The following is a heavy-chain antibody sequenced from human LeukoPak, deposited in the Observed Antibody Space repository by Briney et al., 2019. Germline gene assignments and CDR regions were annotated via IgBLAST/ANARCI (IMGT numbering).Heavy chain of an antibody. V-gene: IGHV3-23*01. CDR1: GFTFNTNA. J-gene: IGHJ4*02. CDR2: ISGRTGGT. CDR3: AKCGNSGCHLIDY. D-gene: IGHD5-12*01. Sequence: GGSLRLSCAASGFTFNTNAMSCVRQAPGKGLEWVSAISGRTGGTYYADSVKGRFTISRDNSKSTLYLQMDSLRAEDTAVYYCAKCGNSGCHLIDYWGQGTLVTVSS.